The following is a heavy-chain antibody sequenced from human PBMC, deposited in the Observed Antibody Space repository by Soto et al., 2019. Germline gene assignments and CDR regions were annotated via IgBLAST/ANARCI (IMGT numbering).Heavy chain of an antibody. V-gene: IGHV3-21*01. D-gene: IGHD2-2*01. J-gene: IGHJ4*02. Sequence: EVQLVESGGGLVKPGGSLRVSCEASGFTFSDYSMNWVRQAPGKGLEWVSSISSSSTFIYYADSVKGRFTISRGNAKNSLYLQMDSLRAEDTALYYCARGGRGYCDSTSCYMVYWSQGTLVTVSS. CDR2: ISSSSTFI. CDR1: GFTFSDYS. CDR3: ARGGRGYCDSTSCYMVY.